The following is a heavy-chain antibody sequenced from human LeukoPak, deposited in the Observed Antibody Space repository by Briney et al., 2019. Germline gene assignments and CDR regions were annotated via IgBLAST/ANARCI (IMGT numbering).Heavy chain of an antibody. V-gene: IGHV4-39*01. Sequence: PSETLSLTCTVSGVSISTSTYYWAWIRQPPGKGLEWIGSMFYRGSTYYSPSLKSRVTISVDTSKNQFSLKLSSVTASDTAIFYCARQGGWGGAASLIEYWGQGTLVTVSS. CDR1: GVSISTSTYY. J-gene: IGHJ4*02. CDR2: MFYRGST. CDR3: ARQGGWGGAASLIEY. D-gene: IGHD1-26*01.